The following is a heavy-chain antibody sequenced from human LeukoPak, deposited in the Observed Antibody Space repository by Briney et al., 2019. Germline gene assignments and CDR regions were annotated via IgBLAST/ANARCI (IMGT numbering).Heavy chain of an antibody. CDR1: GGSFSGCY. V-gene: IGHV4-34*01. CDR2: INHSGST. Sequence: SETLSLTCAVYGGSFSGCYWSWIRQPPGKGLEWIGEINHSGSTNYNPSLKSRVTISVDTSKNQFSLKLSSVTAADTAVYYCARGALSPDIRVVTEPYYYYMDVWGKGTTVTVSS. D-gene: IGHD3-3*01. J-gene: IGHJ6*03. CDR3: ARGALSPDIRVVTEPYYYYMDV.